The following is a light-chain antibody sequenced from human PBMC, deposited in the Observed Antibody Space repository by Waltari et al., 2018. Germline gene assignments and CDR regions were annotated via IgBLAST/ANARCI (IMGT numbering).Light chain of an antibody. CDR2: DVN. CDR1: SSDVGGYNS. CDR3: CSYAGSSTFYV. V-gene: IGLV2-11*01. J-gene: IGLJ1*01. Sequence: QSALTQPRSVSGSPGQSVTIYCIGTSSDVGGYNSVSWYQQYPGKAPKLVIYDVNKRPSGVPDRFSGSKSGNTASLTISGLQAEDEADYYCCSYAGSSTFYVFGSGTEVTV.